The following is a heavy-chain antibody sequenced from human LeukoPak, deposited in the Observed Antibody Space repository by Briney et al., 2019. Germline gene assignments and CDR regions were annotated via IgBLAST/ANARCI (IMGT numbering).Heavy chain of an antibody. V-gene: IGHV4-39*07. J-gene: IGHJ5*02. D-gene: IGHD2-21*02. Sequence: SETLSLTCTVSGGSISTSNYYWSWIRQPPGKGLEWIGEINHSGSTNYNPSLKSRVTISVDTSKNQFSLKLSSVTAADTAIYYCARGLAGVTANWFDPRGQGTLVTVSS. CDR2: INHSGST. CDR1: GGSISTSNYY. CDR3: ARGLAGVTANWFDP.